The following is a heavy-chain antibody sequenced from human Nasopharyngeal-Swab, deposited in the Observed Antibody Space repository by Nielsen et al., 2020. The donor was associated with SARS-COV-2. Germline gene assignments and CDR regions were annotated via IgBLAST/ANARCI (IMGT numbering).Heavy chain of an antibody. J-gene: IGHJ6*03. CDR3: VRVNNGGGIVPASYSFFMDV. V-gene: IGHV4-34*01. CDR1: GVSFSGYH. Sequence: SEPLSLTCSLNGVSFSGYHWGWIRQSPGKGLEWIGDITRNGNTNYNPALKSRVIMSVATSKDEFSSKLTSVTAADTAIYFCVRVNNGGGIVPASYSFFMDVWGKGTSVAVSS. D-gene: IGHD2-2*01. CDR2: ITRNGNT.